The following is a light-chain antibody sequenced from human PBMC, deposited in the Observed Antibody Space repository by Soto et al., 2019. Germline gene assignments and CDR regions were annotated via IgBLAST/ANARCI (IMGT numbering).Light chain of an antibody. CDR1: QSVGVL. Sequence: EVVLTQSPATLSVSPGERATLSCRASQSVGVLLAWYQQRPGQAPRLLIFRASTRATGVPARFSGSGSGTEFTLTITSRQSEDFAVYYCQQYNNWPLTFGQGARLEVK. CDR3: QQYNNWPLT. J-gene: IGKJ5*01. CDR2: RAS. V-gene: IGKV3-15*01.